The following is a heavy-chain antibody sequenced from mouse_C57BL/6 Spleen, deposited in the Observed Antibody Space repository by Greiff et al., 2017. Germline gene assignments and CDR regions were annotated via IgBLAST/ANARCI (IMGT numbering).Heavy chain of an antibody. J-gene: IGHJ4*01. D-gene: IGHD1-1*01. V-gene: IGHV1-82*01. CDR1: GYAFSSSW. CDR2: IYPGDGDT. Sequence: VQLQQSGPELVKPGASVKISCKASGYAFSSSWMNWVKQRPGKGLEWIGRIYPGDGDTNYNGKFKGKATLTADKSSSTAYMQLSSLTSEDSAVYFCARVRAHYDGSIYYAMDYWGQGTSVTVSS. CDR3: ARVRAHYDGSIYYAMDY.